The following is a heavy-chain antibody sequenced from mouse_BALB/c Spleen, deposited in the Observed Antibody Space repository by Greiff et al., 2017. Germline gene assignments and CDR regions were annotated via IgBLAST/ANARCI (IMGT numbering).Heavy chain of an antibody. CDR1: GYSFTDYI. CDR2: INPYYGST. CDR3: ARSTTTVVPYDY. J-gene: IGHJ2*01. D-gene: IGHD1-1*01. V-gene: IGHV1-39*01. Sequence: VQLQQTGPELVKPGASVKISCKASGYSFTDYIMLWVKQSHGKSLEWIGNINPYYGSTSYNLKFKGKATLTVDKSSSTAYMQLNSLTSEDSAVYYCARSTTTVVPYDYWGQGTTRTVAS.